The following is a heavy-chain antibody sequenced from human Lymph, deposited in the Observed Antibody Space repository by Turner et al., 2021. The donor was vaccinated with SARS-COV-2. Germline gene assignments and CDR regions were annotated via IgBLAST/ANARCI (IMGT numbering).Heavy chain of an antibody. CDR2: IYSGGTT. CDR1: GIIVSRNY. V-gene: IGHV3-53*02. Sequence: EVQLVETGGGLIKPGGSLRLSCAASGIIVSRNYMNWVRQAPGKVLEWVSVIYSGGTTYYADSVKGRFTISRDNSKNTLYLQMNSLRVEYTAVYYCARYLGTYGMDVWGQGTTVTVSS. J-gene: IGHJ6*02. D-gene: IGHD6-13*01. CDR3: ARYLGTYGMDV.